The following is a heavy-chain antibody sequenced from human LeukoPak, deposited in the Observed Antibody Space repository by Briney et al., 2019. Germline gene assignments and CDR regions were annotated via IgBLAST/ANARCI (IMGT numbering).Heavy chain of an antibody. CDR3: TRGPEALDY. CDR2: IRKITTTT. Sequence: PGGSLRLSCAASGFTISDYSMNWVRQAPGKGLEWISYIRKITTTTYYADSVRGRFASSRDNAKNAVYLQMNSLRDDDTAVYYCTRGPEALDYWGQGTLVTVSS. J-gene: IGHJ4*02. V-gene: IGHV3-48*02. CDR1: GFTISDYS.